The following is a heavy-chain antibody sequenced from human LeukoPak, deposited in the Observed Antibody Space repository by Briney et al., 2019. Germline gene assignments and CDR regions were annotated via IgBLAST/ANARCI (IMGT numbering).Heavy chain of an antibody. Sequence: QSRGSLRLSCAASGFTFSSYGMHWVRQAPGKGLEWVAVISYDGSNKYYADSVKGRFTISRDNSKNTLYLQMNSLRAEDTAVYYCAKGGSQLWLFDAFDIWGQGTMVTVSS. D-gene: IGHD5-18*01. J-gene: IGHJ3*02. V-gene: IGHV3-30*18. CDR1: GFTFSSYG. CDR2: ISYDGSNK. CDR3: AKGGSQLWLFDAFDI.